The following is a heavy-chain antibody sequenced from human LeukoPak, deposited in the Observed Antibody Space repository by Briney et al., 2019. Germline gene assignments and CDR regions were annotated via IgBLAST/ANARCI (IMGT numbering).Heavy chain of an antibody. Sequence: SQTLSLTCAISGDIVSSNSAAWIWIRQSPSRGLEWLGRTYYRSKWYTEYAVSVKSRITINPDTSKNQFSLQLSSVNPEDTAVYYCARLGWGSNYWGQGTLVTVSS. V-gene: IGHV6-1*01. J-gene: IGHJ4*02. CDR3: ARLGWGSNY. D-gene: IGHD2-21*01. CDR1: GDIVSSNSAA. CDR2: TYYRSKWYT.